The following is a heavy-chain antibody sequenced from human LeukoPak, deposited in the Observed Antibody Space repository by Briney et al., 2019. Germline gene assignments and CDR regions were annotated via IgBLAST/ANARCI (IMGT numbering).Heavy chain of an antibody. Sequence: GGSLRLSCAASGFTFSSYSMNWVRQAPGKGLEWVSSISSSSSYIYYADSVKGRFTISRDNAKNSPYLQMNSLRAEDTAVYYCARVTYYYGSGGFDYWGQGTLVTVSS. J-gene: IGHJ4*02. CDR1: GFTFSSYS. CDR2: ISSSSSYI. D-gene: IGHD3-10*01. CDR3: ARVTYYYGSGGFDY. V-gene: IGHV3-21*01.